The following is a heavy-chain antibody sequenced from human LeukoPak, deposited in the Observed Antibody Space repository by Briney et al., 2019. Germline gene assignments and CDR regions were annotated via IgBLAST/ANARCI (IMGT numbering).Heavy chain of an antibody. V-gene: IGHV4-39*01. CDR2: IYYSGST. D-gene: IGHD1-1*01. J-gene: IGHJ5*02. Sequence: PSETLSLTCTVSGGSISSSSYYWGWIRQPPGKGLEWIGSIYYSGSTYYNPSLKSRVTISVDTSKNQFSLKLSSVTAADTAVYYCARHLFDWNDQLNWFDPWGQGTLVTVSS. CDR1: GGSISSSSYY. CDR3: ARHLFDWNDQLNWFDP.